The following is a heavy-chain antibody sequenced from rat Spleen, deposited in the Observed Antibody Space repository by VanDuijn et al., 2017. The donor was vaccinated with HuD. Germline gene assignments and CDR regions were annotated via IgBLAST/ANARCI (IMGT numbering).Heavy chain of an antibody. CDR2: ISTGGGNT. CDR3: TTRPYYSSLNWFPY. D-gene: IGHD1-2*01. CDR1: GFTFSNYG. V-gene: IGHV5S13*01. Sequence: EVQLVESDGDLVQPGRSLKLSCAASGFTFSNYGMAWVRQTPTKGLEWVASISTGGGNTYYRASVKGRFTISRDNAKSSLYLQMDSLRSGDTATYYCTTRPYYSSLNWFPYWGQGTLVTVSS. J-gene: IGHJ3*01.